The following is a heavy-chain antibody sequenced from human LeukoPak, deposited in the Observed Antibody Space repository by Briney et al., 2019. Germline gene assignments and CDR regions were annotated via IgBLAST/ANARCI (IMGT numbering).Heavy chain of an antibody. V-gene: IGHV3-21*01. D-gene: IGHD6-19*01. CDR3: ARGIAVAAPDY. J-gene: IGHJ4*02. Sequence: PGGSLRLSCAASGFTFSRFSMNWVRQAPGKGLEWVSSISSSSDVYYADSLKGRFTISRDNAKNSLYLQMNSLRAGDTAVYYCARGIAVAAPDYWGQGGLVTVSS. CDR1: GFTFSRFS. CDR2: ISSSSDV.